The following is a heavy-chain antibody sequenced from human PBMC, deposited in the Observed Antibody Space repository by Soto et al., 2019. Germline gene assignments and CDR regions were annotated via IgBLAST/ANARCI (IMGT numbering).Heavy chain of an antibody. J-gene: IGHJ5*02. Sequence: QVQLQESGPGLVKPSETLSLTCTVSGGSVSSGSYYWSWIRQPPGKGLEWIEYIYNSGSTNYNPPPKSRVTISGDTSKNQYSMKLSSVSAADTAVYYGAGGLRYFDWLGWFDPWGQGILVTVSS. CDR1: GGSVSSGSYY. D-gene: IGHD3-9*01. V-gene: IGHV4-61*01. CDR3: AGGLRYFDWLGWFDP. CDR2: IYNSGST.